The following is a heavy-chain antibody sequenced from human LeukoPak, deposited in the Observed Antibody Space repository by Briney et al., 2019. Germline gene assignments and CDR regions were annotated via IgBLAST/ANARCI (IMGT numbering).Heavy chain of an antibody. CDR2: IYTSGST. V-gene: IGHV4-61*02. CDR3: ASEGKLVLVD. Sequence: SQTLSLTCTVSGGSISSGSYYWSWIRQPAGKGLEWIGRIYTSGSTNYNPSLKSRVTISVDTSKNQFSLKISSVTAADTAVYYCASEGKLVLVDWGQGTLVTVSS. J-gene: IGHJ4*02. D-gene: IGHD2-8*02. CDR1: GGSISSGSYY.